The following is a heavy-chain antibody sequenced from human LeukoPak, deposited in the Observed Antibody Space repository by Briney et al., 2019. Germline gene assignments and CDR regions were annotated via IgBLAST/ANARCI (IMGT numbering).Heavy chain of an antibody. CDR3: ASASSGYWGAFDI. V-gene: IGHV1-46*01. CDR2: INPSGGST. J-gene: IGHJ3*02. D-gene: IGHD3-22*01. CDR1: GYTFTSYY. Sequence: GASVKVSCKASGYTFTSYYMHWVRQAPGQGLEWMGIINPSGGSTSYAQKFQGRVTMTRDTSTSTVYMELSSLRSEDTAVYYCASASSGYWGAFDIWGQGTMVTVPS.